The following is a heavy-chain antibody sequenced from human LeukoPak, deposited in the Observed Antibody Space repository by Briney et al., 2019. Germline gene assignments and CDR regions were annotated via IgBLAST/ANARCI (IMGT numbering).Heavy chain of an antibody. CDR1: GFTFSSYG. V-gene: IGHV3-30*02. J-gene: IGHJ2*01. D-gene: IGHD6-6*01. Sequence: GGSLRLSCAASGFTFSSYGMHWVRQAPGKGLEWVAFIRYDGSNKYYADSVKGRFTISRDNSKNTLYLQMNSLRAEDTAVYYCAKDLRSSSYWYFDLWGRGTLVTVSS. CDR3: AKDLRSSSYWYFDL. CDR2: IRYDGSNK.